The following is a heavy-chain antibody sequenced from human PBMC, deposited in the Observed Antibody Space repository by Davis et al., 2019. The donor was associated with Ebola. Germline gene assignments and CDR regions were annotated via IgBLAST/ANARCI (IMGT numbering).Heavy chain of an antibody. CDR2: VYHTGST. D-gene: IGHD3-3*01. J-gene: IGHJ4*02. V-gene: IGHV4-59*01. CDR1: GDSILTYY. Sequence: SETLSLTCTVSGDSILTYYWSWIRQPPGKGLEWIGYVYHTGSTNYNPSLKSRVTISVDTSKNQFSLKLSSVTAADTAVYYCASTSGYSGMGYFDYWGQGTLVTVSS. CDR3: ASTSGYSGMGYFDY.